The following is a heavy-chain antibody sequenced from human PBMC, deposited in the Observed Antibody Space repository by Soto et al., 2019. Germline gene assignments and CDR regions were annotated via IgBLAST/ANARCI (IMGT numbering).Heavy chain of an antibody. CDR1: GGSISSSSYY. CDR2: IYYSGST. Sequence: SETLSLTCTVSGGSISSSSYYWGWIRQPPGKGLEWIGSIYYSGSTYYNPSLKSRVTISVDTSKNQFSLKLSSVTAADTAVYYCARQLQGLVNFDYWGQGTLVTVSS. V-gene: IGHV4-39*01. CDR3: ARQLQGLVNFDY. J-gene: IGHJ4*02. D-gene: IGHD2-2*01.